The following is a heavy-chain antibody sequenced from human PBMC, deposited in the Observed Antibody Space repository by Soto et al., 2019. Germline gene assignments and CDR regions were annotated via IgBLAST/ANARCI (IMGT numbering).Heavy chain of an antibody. D-gene: IGHD2-15*01. Sequence: SVKVSCKASGGTFSSYAISWVRQAPGQGLEWMGGIIPIFGTANYAQKFQGRVTITADESTSTAYMEPSSLRSEDTAVYYCARGYCSGGSCPTGLYYYYGMDVWGQGTTVTVSS. CDR3: ARGYCSGGSCPTGLYYYYGMDV. CDR2: IIPIFGTA. J-gene: IGHJ6*02. CDR1: GGTFSSYA. V-gene: IGHV1-69*13.